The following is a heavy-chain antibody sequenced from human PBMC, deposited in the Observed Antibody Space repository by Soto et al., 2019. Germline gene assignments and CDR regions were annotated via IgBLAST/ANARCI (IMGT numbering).Heavy chain of an antibody. CDR2: ISYDGTNK. CDR3: AKDLQYYGDSDYYCYGMDV. Sequence: QVQLVESGGGEVQPGRSLTISCAASGFTFSTYGMHWVRQTPGKGLEGVAVISYDGTNKFYSDSLKGRFTISRDNFKNTLTLQMKGLRADDTAVYSCAKDLQYYGDSDYYCYGMDVWGLVTRVPVSS. J-gene: IGHJ6*02. D-gene: IGHD4-17*01. V-gene: IGHV3-30*18. CDR1: GFTFSTYG.